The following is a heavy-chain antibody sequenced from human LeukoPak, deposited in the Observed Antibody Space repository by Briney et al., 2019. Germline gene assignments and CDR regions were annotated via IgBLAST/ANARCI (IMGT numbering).Heavy chain of an antibody. CDR2: MNPNSGNT. CDR1: GYTFTSYD. D-gene: IGHD5-18*01. CDR3: ARGRRGRRGYSYGEKTFDY. J-gene: IGHJ4*01. V-gene: IGHV1-8*01. Sequence: ASVKVSCKASGYTFTSYDINWVRQATGQGLEWMGWMNPNSGNTGYAQKFQGRVTMTRNTSISTAYMELSSLRSEDTAVYYCARGRRGRRGYSYGEKTFDYWGQEPWSPSPQ.